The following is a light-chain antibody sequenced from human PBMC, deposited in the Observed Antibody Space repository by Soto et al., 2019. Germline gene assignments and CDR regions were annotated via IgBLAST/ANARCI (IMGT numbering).Light chain of an antibody. CDR1: QSVSSSY. CDR3: QHYGSTPYT. V-gene: IGKV3-20*01. CDR2: GAS. Sequence: EIELTQSPGTLSLSPGERATLSCRASQSVSSSYLAWYQQKPGQAPRLLIYGASSSATGIPDRFSGSGSGTDFTLTISRLEPEDFAVYYCQHYGSTPYTFGQGTKLEIK. J-gene: IGKJ2*01.